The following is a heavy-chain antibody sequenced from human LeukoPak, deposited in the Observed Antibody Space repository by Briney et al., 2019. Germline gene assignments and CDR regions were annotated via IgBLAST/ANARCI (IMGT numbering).Heavy chain of an antibody. CDR2: ISDSGGST. Sequence: GSLRLSCAVSGITLSNYGMSWVRQAPGKGLEWVAGISDSGGSTNYADSVKGRYTISRDNPKNTLYLQMNSLRAEDTAVYFCAKRGVVIRVILVGFHKEAYYFDSWGQGALVTVSS. V-gene: IGHV3-23*01. CDR1: GITLSNYG. J-gene: IGHJ4*02. CDR3: AKRGVVIRVILVGFHKEAYYFDS. D-gene: IGHD3-22*01.